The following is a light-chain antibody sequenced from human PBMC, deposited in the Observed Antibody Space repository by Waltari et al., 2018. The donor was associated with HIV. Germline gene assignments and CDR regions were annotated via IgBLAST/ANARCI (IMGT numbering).Light chain of an antibody. CDR3: QQYGSSPLT. J-gene: IGKJ4*01. CDR2: GAS. Sequence: ELVLTQSPGTLSLPTGERATLSCRASQSVSSSYLAWYQQKPGQAPRLLIYGASSRATGIPDRFSGSGSGTDFTLTISRLEPEDVAVYYCQQYGSSPLTFGGGTKVEIK. CDR1: QSVSSSY. V-gene: IGKV3-20*01.